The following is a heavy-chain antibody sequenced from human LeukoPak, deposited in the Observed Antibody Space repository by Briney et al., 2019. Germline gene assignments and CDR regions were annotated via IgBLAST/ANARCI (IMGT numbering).Heavy chain of an antibody. CDR3: AIIPLGGRFDY. V-gene: IGHV3-30*02. J-gene: IGHJ4*02. D-gene: IGHD3-10*01. CDR2: IRSDGSNT. Sequence: GGSLRLSCATSGFSFSDFDMQWVRQAPGQGLEWVAFIRSDGSNTYYGDSAKGRFTISRDNSKKILHLQMNSLRPGDTALYYCAIIPLGGRFDYWGQGTLVIVSS. CDR1: GFSFSDFD.